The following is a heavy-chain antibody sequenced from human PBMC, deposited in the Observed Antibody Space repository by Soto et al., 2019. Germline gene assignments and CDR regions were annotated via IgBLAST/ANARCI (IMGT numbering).Heavy chain of an antibody. D-gene: IGHD1-26*01. CDR2: IFSNDEK. J-gene: IGHJ4*02. CDR3: ARIPRVGATQSLPDY. V-gene: IGHV2-26*01. Sequence: QVTLKESGPVLVKPTETLTLTCTVSGFSLSNARMGVSWIRQPPGKALEWLAHIFSNDEKSYSTSLKSRLTISKDTSKSQVVLTMINMDPVDTATYSCARIPRVGATQSLPDYWGQGTLVTVSS. CDR1: GFSLSNARMG.